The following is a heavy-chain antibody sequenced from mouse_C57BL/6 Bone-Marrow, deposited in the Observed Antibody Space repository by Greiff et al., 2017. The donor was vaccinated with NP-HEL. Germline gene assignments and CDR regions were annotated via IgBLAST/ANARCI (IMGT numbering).Heavy chain of an antibody. CDR2: IYPGDGDT. CDR3: ARAHYYGNFYWYFDV. CDR1: GYAFSSYW. Sequence: QVQLQQSGAELVKPGASVKISCKASGYAFSSYWMNWVKQRPGKGLEWIGQIYPGDGDTNYHGKFKGKATLTADKSSSTAYMQLSSLTSEDSAVYFCARAHYYGNFYWYFDVWGTGTTVTVSS. V-gene: IGHV1-80*01. D-gene: IGHD2-1*01. J-gene: IGHJ1*03.